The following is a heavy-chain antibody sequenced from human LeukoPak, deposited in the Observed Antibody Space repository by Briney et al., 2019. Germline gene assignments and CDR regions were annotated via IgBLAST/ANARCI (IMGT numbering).Heavy chain of an antibody. CDR1: GYTFTSYD. CDR3: ARSSSGWYGDAFDI. Sequence: GASVKVSCKAFGYTFTSYDINWVRQATGQGLEWMGWMNPNSGNTGYAQKFQGRVTMTRNTSISTAYMELSSLRSEDTAVYYCARSSSGWYGDAFDIWGQGTMVTVSS. CDR2: MNPNSGNT. V-gene: IGHV1-8*01. D-gene: IGHD6-19*01. J-gene: IGHJ3*02.